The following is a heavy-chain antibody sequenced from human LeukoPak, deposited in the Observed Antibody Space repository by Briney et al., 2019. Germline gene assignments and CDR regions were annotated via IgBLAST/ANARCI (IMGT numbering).Heavy chain of an antibody. CDR2: INDSGVNT. V-gene: IGHV3-23*01. Sequence: GGSLRLSCAASRFTFSNSGMNWVRQAPGKGLEWVSVINDSGVNTFYADAVKGRFTISRDNSKSTLYLQMSSLRVDDTAVYYCARSLKWNLVGFDYWGQGILVTVSS. J-gene: IGHJ4*02. CDR3: ARSLKWNLVGFDY. D-gene: IGHD1-1*01. CDR1: RFTFSNSG.